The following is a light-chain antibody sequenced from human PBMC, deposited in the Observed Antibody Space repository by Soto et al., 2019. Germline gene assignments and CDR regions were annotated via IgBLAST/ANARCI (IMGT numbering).Light chain of an antibody. J-gene: IGKJ1*01. CDR2: DAS. CDR1: QSIDIW. Sequence: DIQMTQSPSTLSASVGDRVTITCRASQSIDIWLAWYQQKPGKAPNLLIYDASSLESGVPSRFSGSGSGTEFTLTISSLQPDDFATYYCQHFNTRGTFGQGPKVEIK. CDR3: QHFNTRGT. V-gene: IGKV1-5*01.